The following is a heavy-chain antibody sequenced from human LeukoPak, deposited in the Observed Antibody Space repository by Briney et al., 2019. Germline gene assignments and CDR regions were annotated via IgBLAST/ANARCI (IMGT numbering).Heavy chain of an antibody. D-gene: IGHD1-26*01. J-gene: IGHJ4*02. V-gene: IGHV5-51*01. CDR1: GYSFTSYW. Sequence: GESLKISCKGSGYSFTSYWIGWARQMPRKGLEWMGIIYPGDSDTRYSPSFQGQVTISADKSISTAYLQWTSLKASDTAMYYCARHETGSYLRPPGDYWGQGTLVTVSS. CDR3: ARHETGSYLRPPGDY. CDR2: IYPGDSDT.